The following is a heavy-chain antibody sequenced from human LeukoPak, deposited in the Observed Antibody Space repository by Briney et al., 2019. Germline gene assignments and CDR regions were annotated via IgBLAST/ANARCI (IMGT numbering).Heavy chain of an antibody. V-gene: IGHV3-21*01. CDR1: EFTFSSYS. CDR3: ARGREYYYDSSVYHDY. J-gene: IGHJ4*02. Sequence: GGSLRLSCAASEFTFSSYSMTWVRQAPGKGLEWVSSIGGVSSSTYYADSVKGRFTISRDNANNSLYLQMNRLRAEDTAVYYCARGREYYYDSSVYHDYWGQGTLVTVSS. D-gene: IGHD3-22*01. CDR2: IGGVSSST.